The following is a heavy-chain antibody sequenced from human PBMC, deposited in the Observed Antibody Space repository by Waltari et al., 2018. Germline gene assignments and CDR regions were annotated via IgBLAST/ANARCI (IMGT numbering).Heavy chain of an antibody. CDR1: GGTFSSYA. J-gene: IGHJ4*02. CDR2: INPCFGTA. Sequence: QVQLVQSGAEVKKPGSSVKVSCKASGGTFSSYAISWARQAPGQGLAWMGGINPCFGTANHAQKFQGRVTITAEQSTSTAYMELSSLRSEDTAVYYWARGDGYQVYYFDYWGQGTLVTVSS. V-gene: IGHV1-69*12. CDR3: ARGDGYQVYYFDY. D-gene: IGHD5-12*01.